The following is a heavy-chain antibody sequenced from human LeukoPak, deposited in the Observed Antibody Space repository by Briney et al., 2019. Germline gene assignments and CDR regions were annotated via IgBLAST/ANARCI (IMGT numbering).Heavy chain of an antibody. CDR3: ARARGEWPVVFDY. D-gene: IGHD6-19*01. Sequence: GGSLRLSCAASGFTFSSYEMNWVRQAPGKGLRRVSYISSSGSTIYYADSVKGRFTISRDNAKNSLYLQMNSLRAEDTAVYYCARARGEWPVVFDYWGQGTLVTVSS. CDR1: GFTFSSYE. J-gene: IGHJ4*02. V-gene: IGHV3-48*03. CDR2: ISSSGSTI.